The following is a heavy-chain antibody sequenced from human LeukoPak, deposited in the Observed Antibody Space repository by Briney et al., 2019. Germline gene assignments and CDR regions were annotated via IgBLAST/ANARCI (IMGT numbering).Heavy chain of an antibody. J-gene: IGHJ4*02. CDR1: GGTFSSYA. Sequence: SVKVSCKASGGTFSSYAISWVRQAPGQGLEWMGGIIPIYGTANYAQKFQGRVTITADESTSTAYMELSSLRSEDTAVYYCARGSPYCGGDCYSFDYWGQGTLVTVSS. CDR3: ARGSPYCGGDCYSFDY. CDR2: IIPIYGTA. V-gene: IGHV1-69*13. D-gene: IGHD2-21*02.